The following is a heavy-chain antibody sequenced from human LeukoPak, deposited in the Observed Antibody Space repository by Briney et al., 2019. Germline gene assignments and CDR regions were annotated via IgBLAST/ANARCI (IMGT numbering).Heavy chain of an antibody. V-gene: IGHV4-34*01. CDR2: INHSGST. CDR1: GGSFSGNY. CDR3: AGNFGAAAAYDS. J-gene: IGHJ4*02. Sequence: PSETLPLTCAVYGGSFSGNYWSWIRQPPGKGLEWIGEINHSGSTNYKPSLKSRVTISVDTSKNQFSLKLSSVTAADTAVYYCAGNFGAAAAYDSWGQGTLVTVSS. D-gene: IGHD6-13*01.